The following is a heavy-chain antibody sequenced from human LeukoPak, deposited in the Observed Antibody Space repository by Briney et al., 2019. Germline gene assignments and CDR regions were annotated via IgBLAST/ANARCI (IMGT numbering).Heavy chain of an antibody. V-gene: IGHV1-69*13. CDR3: ARVPGLRNWFDP. CDR1: GGTFSSYA. CDR2: IIPIFGTA. D-gene: IGHD5/OR15-5a*01. J-gene: IGHJ5*02. Sequence: SVKVSCKASGGTFSSYAISWVRQAPGQGLEWMGGIIPIFGTANYAQKFQGRVTITADESTSTAYMELRSLRSDDTAVYYCARVPGLRNWFDPWGQGTLVTVSS.